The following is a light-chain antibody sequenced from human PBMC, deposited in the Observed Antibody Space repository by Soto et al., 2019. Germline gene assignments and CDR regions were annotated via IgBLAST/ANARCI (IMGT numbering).Light chain of an antibody. CDR3: HQYYSWPLT. J-gene: IGKJ4*01. V-gene: IGKV3-15*01. CDR2: GAS. CDR1: QTVGSD. Sequence: ERVRTQSPATLSVSPGERATLSCRASQTVGSDLAWYQQRPGQAPRLLIYGASTRATGIPARFSGRGSETYFTLTVSGLQSEDFAVYYCHQYYSWPLTFGGGTKVDIK.